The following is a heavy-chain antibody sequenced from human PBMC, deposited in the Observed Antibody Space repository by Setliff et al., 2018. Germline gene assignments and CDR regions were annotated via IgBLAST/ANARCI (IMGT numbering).Heavy chain of an antibody. D-gene: IGHD3-22*01. CDR1: GYTFNDYG. CDR2: ISAHTGNT. V-gene: IGHV1-18*01. J-gene: IGHJ4*02. CDR3: ARINFYVSSGYYYASDN. Sequence: ASVKVSCKTSGYTFNDYGIAWVRQAPGQGLEWMGWISAHTGNTYYTPKLHGRVTLTTDTSTSTAYMELRSLGSDDTAVYYCARINFYVSSGYYYASDNWGQGTLVTVSS.